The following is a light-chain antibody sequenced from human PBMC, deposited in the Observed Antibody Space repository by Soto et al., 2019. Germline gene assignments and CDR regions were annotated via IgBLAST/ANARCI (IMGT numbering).Light chain of an antibody. J-gene: IGLJ1*01. CDR1: SSDVGSYNY. CDR3: SSYTTSSTYV. CDR2: DVS. V-gene: IGLV2-14*01. Sequence: QSALTQPASVSGSPGQSINISCTGTSSDVGSYNYVSWYQQHPGKAPKVMIYDVSNRPSGVSYRFSGFKSGNTASLTISGLQAEDEADYYCSSYTTSSTYVFGTGTKLNVL.